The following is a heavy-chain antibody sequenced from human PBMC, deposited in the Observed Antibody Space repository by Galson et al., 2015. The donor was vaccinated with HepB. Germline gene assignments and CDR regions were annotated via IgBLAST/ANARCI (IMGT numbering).Heavy chain of an antibody. CDR3: GRGSLIHPRSVVEY. J-gene: IGHJ4*02. CDR1: GYTFTGYY. V-gene: IGHV1-2*02. CDR2: INVNNGDT. D-gene: IGHD2-8*01. Sequence: SVKVSCKASGYTFTGYYMHWLRQAPGQGLECMGWINVNNGDTSYAPKFQGRITMTRDTSISTVYVELNMLRSDDTAMYYCGRGSLIHPRSVVEYWGQGALVTVSS.